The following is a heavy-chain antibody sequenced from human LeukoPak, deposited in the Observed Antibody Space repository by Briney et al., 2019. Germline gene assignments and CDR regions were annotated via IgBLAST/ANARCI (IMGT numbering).Heavy chain of an antibody. CDR1: GFTFSNYC. CDR3: AREKFDY. Sequence: GGSVRLSCAASGFTFSNYCMNWVRQTPGKGLEWVANIKHDGSEKYYVDSMKGRFTISRDNAKNSLYLQMNSLRAEDTAVYYCAREKFDYWGQGTLVTVSS. CDR2: IKHDGSEK. V-gene: IGHV3-7*03. J-gene: IGHJ4*02.